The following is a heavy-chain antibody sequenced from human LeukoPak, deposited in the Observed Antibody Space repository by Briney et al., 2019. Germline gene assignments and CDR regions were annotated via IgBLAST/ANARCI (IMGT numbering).Heavy chain of an antibody. J-gene: IGHJ4*02. CDR1: GFTFSSYA. CDR3: ARDRFGGVGATPSYFDY. V-gene: IGHV3-30-3*01. D-gene: IGHD1-26*01. CDR2: ISYDGSNK. Sequence: GGSLRLSCAASGFTFSSYAMHWVRQAPGKGLEWVAVISYDGSNKYYADSVKGRFTISRDNSKNTLYLQMNSLRAKDTAVYYCARDRFGGVGATPSYFDYWGQGTLVTVSS.